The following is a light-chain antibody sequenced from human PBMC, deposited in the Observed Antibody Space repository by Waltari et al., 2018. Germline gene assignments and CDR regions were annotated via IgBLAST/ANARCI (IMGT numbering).Light chain of an antibody. Sequence: DIQMTQAPSSLSASIGDRVIITCRASENIANYVSWYRQKPGTAPELLIYRIYSLQSGVPSRFSGGGAGTDCTLTISRLQPEDLATYICQQSYSGPPTFGQGTKVEIK. CDR1: ENIANY. CDR2: RIY. CDR3: QQSYSGPPT. J-gene: IGKJ2*01. V-gene: IGKV1-39*01.